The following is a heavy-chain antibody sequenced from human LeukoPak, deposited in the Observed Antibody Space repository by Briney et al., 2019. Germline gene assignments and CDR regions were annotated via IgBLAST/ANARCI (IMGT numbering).Heavy chain of an antibody. J-gene: IGHJ4*02. Sequence: ASVKVSCKASGYTFTSYDINWVRQAPGQGLEWMGIINPSGGSTSYAQKFQGRVTMTRDTSTSTVYMELSSLRSEDTAVYYCARRSPGGAFDCWGQGTLVTVSS. CDR3: ARRSPGGAFDC. CDR1: GYTFTSYD. V-gene: IGHV1-46*01. D-gene: IGHD4-23*01. CDR2: INPSGGST.